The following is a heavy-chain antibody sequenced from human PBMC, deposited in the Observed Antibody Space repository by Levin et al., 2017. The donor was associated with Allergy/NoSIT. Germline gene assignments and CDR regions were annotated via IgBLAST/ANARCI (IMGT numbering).Heavy chain of an antibody. CDR2: IHSGGSN. CDR3: ARGLYDGSYALHFDF. J-gene: IGHJ4*02. CDR1: SGSISSGPYY. D-gene: IGHD1-26*01. Sequence: PSETLSLTCTVSSGSISSGPYYWSWIRQHPGNGLEWIGYIHSGGSNKYNPSLKSRVTISGDTSTNQFSLNLTSVTAADTAVYYCARGLYDGSYALHFDFWGLGTLVTVSS. V-gene: IGHV4-31*03.